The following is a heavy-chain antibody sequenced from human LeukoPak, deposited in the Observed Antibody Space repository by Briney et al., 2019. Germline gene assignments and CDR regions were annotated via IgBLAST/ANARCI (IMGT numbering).Heavy chain of an antibody. CDR1: GGSISNYY. J-gene: IGHJ4*02. CDR2: IYASGST. V-gene: IGHV4-4*07. Sequence: SETLSVTCRVSGGSISNYYWNLLRQPPGKGLDRIGRIYASGSTNYNPSLKSRVTISMDKSKNHFSLNLKSVTAADTAFYYCARDFYGDDGHHPFDYWGQGIQVTVSS. D-gene: IGHD2/OR15-2a*01. CDR3: ARDFYGDDGHHPFDY.